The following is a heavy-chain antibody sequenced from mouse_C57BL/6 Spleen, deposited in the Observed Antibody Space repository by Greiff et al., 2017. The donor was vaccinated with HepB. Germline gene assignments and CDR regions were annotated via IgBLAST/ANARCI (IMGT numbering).Heavy chain of an antibody. CDR3: ARGYNYYGSSYRYFDV. CDR2: ISYDGSN. Sequence: EVQLQESGPGLVKPSQSLSLTCSVTGYSITSGYYWNWIRQFPGNKLEWMGYISYDGSNNYNPSLKNRIAITRDTSKNQFFLKLNSVTTEDTATYYCARGYNYYGSSYRYFDVWGTGTAVTVSS. J-gene: IGHJ1*03. D-gene: IGHD1-1*01. CDR1: GYSITSGYY. V-gene: IGHV3-6*01.